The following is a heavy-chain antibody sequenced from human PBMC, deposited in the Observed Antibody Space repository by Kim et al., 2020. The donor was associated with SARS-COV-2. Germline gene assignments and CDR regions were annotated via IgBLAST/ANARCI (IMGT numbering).Heavy chain of an antibody. CDR3: ARIAGNYYYGSRSPYDY. V-gene: IGHV2-26*01. J-gene: IGHJ4*02. Sequence: SGPTLVKPTETLTLTCTVSGFSLSTAKMGVTWIRQPPGKALEWLADIFANDEKSYRTSLKSRLHISKDTSKSQVVLTMTNMDPVDTATYYCARIAGNYYYGSRSPYDYWGQGTLVTVSS. D-gene: IGHD3-10*01. CDR1: GFSLSTAKMG. CDR2: IFANDEK.